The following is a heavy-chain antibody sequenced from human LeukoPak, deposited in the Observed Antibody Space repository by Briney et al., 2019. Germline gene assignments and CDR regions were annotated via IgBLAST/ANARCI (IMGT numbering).Heavy chain of an antibody. D-gene: IGHD3-22*01. CDR3: AKSYRTYYYDSSGYENWFDP. V-gene: IGHV3-30*02. Sequence: TGGSLRLSCAASGFTFSGYGMHWVRQAPGKGLEWVAFIRYDGSNKYYADSVKGRFTISRDNSKNTLYLQMNSLRAEDTAVYYCAKSYRTYYYDSSGYENWFDPWGQGTLVTVSS. J-gene: IGHJ5*02. CDR1: GFTFSGYG. CDR2: IRYDGSNK.